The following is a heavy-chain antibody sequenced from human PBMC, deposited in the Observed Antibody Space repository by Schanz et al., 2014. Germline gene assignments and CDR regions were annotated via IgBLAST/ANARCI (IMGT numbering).Heavy chain of an antibody. D-gene: IGHD6-13*01. CDR1: GYTFTGHY. Sequence: QVQLVQSGAEVKKPGASVKVSCKASGYTFTGHYMHWVRQAPGQGLEWMGRINPNSGGTNYAQKFQGRVAMSQQRSTGAAHMELRRLRSDDTAIYYCARDGHSSNWRSYFFYGLDVWGQGTTVTVSS. CDR2: INPNSGGT. J-gene: IGHJ6*02. CDR3: ARDGHSSNWRSYFFYGLDV. V-gene: IGHV1-2*06.